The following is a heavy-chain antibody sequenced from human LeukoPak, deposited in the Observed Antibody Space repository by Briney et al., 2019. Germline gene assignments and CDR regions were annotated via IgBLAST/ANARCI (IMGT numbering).Heavy chain of an antibody. CDR3: ARRWELPNYYMDV. D-gene: IGHD1-26*01. CDR1: VYIFTSYG. Sequence: SVKVSCKASVYIFTSYGIRWVRQAPARGLEGMGWSCAYNGNTNFAQKLQGRVTMTTDTSTSTAYMELRSLRSDDTAVYYCARRWELPNYYMDVWGKGTTGTVSS. V-gene: IGHV1-18*01. J-gene: IGHJ6*03. CDR2: SCAYNGNT.